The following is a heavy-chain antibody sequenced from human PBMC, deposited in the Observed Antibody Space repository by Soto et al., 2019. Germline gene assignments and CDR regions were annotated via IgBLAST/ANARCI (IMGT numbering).Heavy chain of an antibody. D-gene: IGHD3-3*01. CDR1: GGSFSGYY. CDR3: ARRRFGVVIGRRAFDI. J-gene: IGHJ3*02. V-gene: IGHV4-34*01. Sequence: PSETLSLTCAVYGGSFSGYYWSWIRQPPGKGLEWIGEINHSGSTNYNPSLKSRVTISVDTSKNQFSLKLSSVTAADTAVYYCARRRFGVVIGRRAFDIWGQGTMVTVSS. CDR2: INHSGST.